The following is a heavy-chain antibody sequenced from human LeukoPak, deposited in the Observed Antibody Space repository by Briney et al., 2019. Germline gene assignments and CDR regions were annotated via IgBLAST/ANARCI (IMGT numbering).Heavy chain of an antibody. CDR3: ARDQLPLRDSSYYYYYGMDV. D-gene: IGHD2-21*01. V-gene: IGHV4-30-4*01. CDR2: IDYSGST. Sequence: SQTLSLTCTVSGGSISSGDYYWSWIRQPPGKGLEWIGYIDYSGSTYYNPSLKSRVTISVDTSKNQFSLKLSSVTAADTAVYYCARDQLPLRDSSYYYYYGMDVWGQGTTVTVSS. J-gene: IGHJ6*02. CDR1: GGSISSGDYY.